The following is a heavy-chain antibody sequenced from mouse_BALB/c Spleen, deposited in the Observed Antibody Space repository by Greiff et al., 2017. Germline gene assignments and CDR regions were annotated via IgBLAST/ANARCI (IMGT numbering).Heavy chain of an antibody. V-gene: IGHV1-54*01. D-gene: IGHD2-5*01. J-gene: IGHJ2*01. CDR3: AVYYSNCREYFDY. CDR2: INPGSGGT. CDR1: GYAFTNYL. Sequence: QVQLQQSGAELVRPGTSVKVSCKASGYAFTNYLIEWVKQRPGQGLEWIGVINPGSGGTNYNEKFKGKATVTADKSSSTAYMQLSSLTSDDSAVYFCAVYYSNCREYFDYWGQGTTLTVSS.